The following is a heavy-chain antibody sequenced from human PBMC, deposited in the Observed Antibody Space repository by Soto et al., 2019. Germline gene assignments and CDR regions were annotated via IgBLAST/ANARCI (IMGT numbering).Heavy chain of an antibody. V-gene: IGHV2-70*01. CDR2: IDWDDDK. CDR3: ARESGYTYGLDGYYYYGLDV. D-gene: IGHD5-18*01. J-gene: IGHJ6*02. CDR1: GFSLNTTGVC. Sequence: SGPTLVNPTQTLTLTCTFSGFSLNTTGVCVSWIRQPPGKALEWLALIDWDDDKEYSVSLXXRLTISKDTSKNQVVLTMANMDPVDTAKYYCARESGYTYGLDGYYYYGLDVWGQGTTVTVSS.